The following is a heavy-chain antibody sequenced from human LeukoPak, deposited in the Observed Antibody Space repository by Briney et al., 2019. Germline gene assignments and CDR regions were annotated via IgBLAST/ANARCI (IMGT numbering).Heavy chain of an antibody. CDR2: IYYSGST. CDR1: GGSINSSGYH. V-gene: IGHV4-39*01. D-gene: IGHD2/OR15-2a*01. CDR3: ARVNSDAFDI. J-gene: IGHJ3*02. Sequence: SETLSLTCTVSGGSINSSGYHWGWIRQPPGKGLEWIGNIYYSGSTYYNPSLKSRVTISVDTSKNQFSLKLNSVTAADTAVYYCARVNSDAFDIWGQGTMVTVSS.